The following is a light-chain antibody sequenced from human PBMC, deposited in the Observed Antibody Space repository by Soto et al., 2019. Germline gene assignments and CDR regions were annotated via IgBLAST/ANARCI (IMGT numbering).Light chain of an antibody. CDR2: GAS. CDR3: QHSGDFRWT. J-gene: IGKJ1*01. V-gene: IGKV3-20*01. Sequence: EIVWTQSPGTLSLSPGERATLSFRASQSVSSSYLAWYQVKPGQAPRRLIYGASSRATGIPDRFSGRGFGTDFTLTISRLEPEDFAVYYCQHSGDFRWTFGQGTKVDI. CDR1: QSVSSSY.